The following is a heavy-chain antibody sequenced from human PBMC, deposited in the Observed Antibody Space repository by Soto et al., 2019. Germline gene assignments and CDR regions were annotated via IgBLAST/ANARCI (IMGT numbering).Heavy chain of an antibody. CDR2: IYQSGSG. CDR1: GDSINRNNW. D-gene: IGHD1-1*01. CDR3: ARGWNYFDY. J-gene: IGHJ4*02. Sequence: PSETLSLTCDVSGDSINRNNWWSWVRQSPGRGLEWIGEIYQSGSGNYNPSLKSRVSISVDKSKNQFSLKLSSVTAADTAVYYCARGWNYFDYWGQGTLVTVSS. V-gene: IGHV4-4*02.